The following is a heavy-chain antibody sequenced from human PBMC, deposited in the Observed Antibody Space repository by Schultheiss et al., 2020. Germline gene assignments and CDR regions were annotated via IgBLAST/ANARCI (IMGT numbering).Heavy chain of an antibody. CDR1: GYTFTSYG. Sequence: SVTVSCKASGYTFTSYGISWVRQAPGQGLEWMGGIIPIFGTANYAQKFQGRVTITADESTSTAYMELSSLRSEDTAVYYCATVPDYVWGSYRYSSWGFDYWGQGTLVTVS. CDR2: IIPIFGTA. V-gene: IGHV1-69*13. J-gene: IGHJ4*02. CDR3: ATVPDYVWGSYRYSSWGFDY. D-gene: IGHD3-16*02.